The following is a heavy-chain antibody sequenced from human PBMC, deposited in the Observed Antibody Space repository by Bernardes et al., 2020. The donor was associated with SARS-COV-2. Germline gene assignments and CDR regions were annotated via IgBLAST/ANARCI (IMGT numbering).Heavy chain of an antibody. Sequence: GGSLRLSCAASGFTFSSYAMSWVRQAPGKGLEWVSAISGSGGSTYYADSVKGRFTISRDNAKNTLFLQMSSLRAEDTAVYYCARDVAGREDFWGQGTLVTVSS. V-gene: IGHV3-23*01. D-gene: IGHD1-26*01. CDR3: ARDVAGREDF. CDR1: GFTFSSYA. J-gene: IGHJ4*02. CDR2: ISGSGGST.